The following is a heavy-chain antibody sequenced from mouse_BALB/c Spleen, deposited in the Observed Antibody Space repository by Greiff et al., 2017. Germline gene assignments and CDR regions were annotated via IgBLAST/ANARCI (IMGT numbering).Heavy chain of an antibody. D-gene: IGHD4-1*01. CDR1: GYTFTSYW. Sequence: VQLQQSGAELAKPGASVKMSCKASGYTFTSYWMHWVKQRPGQGLEWIGYINPSTGYTEYNQKFKDKATLTADKSSSTAYMQLSSLTSEDSAVYYCAKLGIAYWGQGTLVTVSA. J-gene: IGHJ3*01. V-gene: IGHV1-7*01. CDR2: INPSTGYT. CDR3: AKLGIAY.